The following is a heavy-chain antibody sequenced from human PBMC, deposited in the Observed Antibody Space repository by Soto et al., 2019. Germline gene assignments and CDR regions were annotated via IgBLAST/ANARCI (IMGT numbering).Heavy chain of an antibody. CDR3: ARPDYGSGSYPDY. J-gene: IGHJ4*02. CDR2: ISYDGSNK. CDR1: GFTFSSYA. V-gene: IGHV3-30-3*01. D-gene: IGHD3-10*01. Sequence: QVQLVESEGGVVQPGRSLRLSCTASGFTFSSYAMHWVRQAPGKGLEWVAVISYDGSNKYYADSVKGRFTISRDNSKNTLFLQMNSLRAEDTAVYYCARPDYGSGSYPDYWGQGTLVTVSS.